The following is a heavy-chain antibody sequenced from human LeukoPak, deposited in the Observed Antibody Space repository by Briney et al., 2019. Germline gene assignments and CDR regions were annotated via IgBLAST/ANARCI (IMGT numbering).Heavy chain of an antibody. CDR2: IIPIFGTA. CDR3: AGGGELELYYFDY. J-gene: IGHJ4*02. V-gene: IGHV1-69*13. D-gene: IGHD1-7*01. Sequence: GASVKVSCKASGGTLRNYAISWVRQAPGQGLEWMGGIIPIFGTANYAQKFQGRVTITADESTSTAYMELSSLRSEDTAVYYCAGGGELELYYFDYWGQGTLVTVSS. CDR1: GGTLRNYA.